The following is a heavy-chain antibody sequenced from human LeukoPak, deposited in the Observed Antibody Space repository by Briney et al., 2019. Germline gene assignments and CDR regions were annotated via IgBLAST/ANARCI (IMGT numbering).Heavy chain of an antibody. J-gene: IGHJ4*02. D-gene: IGHD1-7*01. V-gene: IGHV1-69*04. CDR2: IIPIPGIA. Sequence: SVKVSCKASGGTFSSYAISWVRQAPGQGLEWMGRIIPIPGIANYAQKFQGRVTITADKSTSTAYMELSSLRSEDTAVYYCARAQLQGRSDFDYWGQGTLVTVSS. CDR1: GGTFSSYA. CDR3: ARAQLQGRSDFDY.